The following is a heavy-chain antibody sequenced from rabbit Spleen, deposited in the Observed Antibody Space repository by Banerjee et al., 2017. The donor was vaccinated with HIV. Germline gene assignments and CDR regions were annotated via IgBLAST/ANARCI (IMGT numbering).Heavy chain of an antibody. V-gene: IGHV1S45*01. CDR2: IEVGSSDFT. J-gene: IGHJ6*01. CDR1: GFSFSDRDV. Sequence: QEQLEESGGGLVKPEGSLTLTCKASGFSFSDRDVMCWVRKAPGKGLEWIACIEVGSSDFTYFATWAKGRFTISKSSSTTVTLQVTRLTAADTATYFCARDTSSSFSSYGMDLWGQGTLVTVS. D-gene: IGHD1-1*01. CDR3: ARDTSSSFSSYGMDL.